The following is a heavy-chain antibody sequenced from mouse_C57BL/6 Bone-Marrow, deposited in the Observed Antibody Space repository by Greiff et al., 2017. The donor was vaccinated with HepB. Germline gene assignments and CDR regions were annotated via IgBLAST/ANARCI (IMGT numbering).Heavy chain of an antibody. CDR1: GYSFTGYY. CDR3: ARWCYGSSDYAMDY. D-gene: IGHD1-1*01. V-gene: IGHV1-42*01. Sequence: VQLQQSGPELVKPGASVKISCKASGYSFTGYYMNWVKQSPENSLEWIGEINPSTGGTTYNQKFKAKATLTVDKSSSTAYMQLKILTSEDSAVYYCARWCYGSSDYAMDYWGQATSVTVSS. J-gene: IGHJ4*01. CDR2: INPSTGGT.